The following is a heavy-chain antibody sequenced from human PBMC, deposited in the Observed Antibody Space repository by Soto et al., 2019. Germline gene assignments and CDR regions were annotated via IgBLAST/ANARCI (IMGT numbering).Heavy chain of an antibody. CDR1: GFTFDDYA. Sequence: GGSLRLSCAASGFTFDDYAMHWVRQAPGKGLQWVSGISWNSATIGYADSVKGRFTISRDNAKNSLYLQMNSLRAEDTAFYYCAKDCQAWRGGNCYWGQGTLVTVSS. V-gene: IGHV3-9*01. CDR3: AKDCQAWRGGNCY. D-gene: IGHD2-15*01. J-gene: IGHJ4*02. CDR2: ISWNSATI.